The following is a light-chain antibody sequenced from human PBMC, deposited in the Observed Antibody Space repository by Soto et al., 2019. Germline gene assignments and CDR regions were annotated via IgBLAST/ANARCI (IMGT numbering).Light chain of an antibody. J-gene: IGKJ1*01. CDR2: AAS. Sequence: AIQMTQSPSSLSASVGDRVTIICRASQGIRNELGWYQQKPGKAPKLLIYAASSLQSGVPSRFSGSGSGTDFTLTISSLQPDDFAAYYCLQDYNYPRTFGQGTKVEIK. CDR1: QGIRNE. V-gene: IGKV1-6*01. CDR3: LQDYNYPRT.